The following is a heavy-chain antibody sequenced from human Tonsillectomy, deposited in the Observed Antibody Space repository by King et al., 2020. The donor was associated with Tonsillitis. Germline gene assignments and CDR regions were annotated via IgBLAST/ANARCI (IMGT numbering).Heavy chain of an antibody. J-gene: IGHJ5*01. V-gene: IGHV1-18*01. CDR3: ARERSETLDS. Sequence: QLVQSGAEVKMPGASVKVSCKASGYTFINYCLSWVRQAPGQGLEWMGWINTYTGKTEYRQDLQGRVTLTRDTSTNTAYMELSSLRYDDTAVYYCARERSETLDSWGQGTLVTVSS. CDR2: INTYTGKT. CDR1: GYTFINYC.